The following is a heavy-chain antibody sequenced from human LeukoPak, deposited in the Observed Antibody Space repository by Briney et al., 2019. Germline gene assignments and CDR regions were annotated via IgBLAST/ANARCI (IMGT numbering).Heavy chain of an antibody. D-gene: IGHD3-10*01. J-gene: IGHJ4*02. CDR2: IIPIFGTA. Sequence: ASVKVSCKASGGTFISYAISWVRQAPGQGLEWMGGIIPIFGTANYAQKFQGRVTITADESTSTAYMELSSLRSEDTAVYYCARDFSGFVRGVLYYWGQGTLVTVSS. CDR1: GGTFISYA. V-gene: IGHV1-69*13. CDR3: ARDFSGFVRGVLYY.